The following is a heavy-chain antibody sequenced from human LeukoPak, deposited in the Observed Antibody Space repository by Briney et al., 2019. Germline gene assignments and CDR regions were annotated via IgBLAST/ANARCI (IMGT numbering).Heavy chain of an antibody. J-gene: IGHJ4*02. Sequence: GGSLRLSCAASGFTVSSNYMSWVRQAPGKGLEWVSVIYSGGSTYYADSVKGRFTISRDNSKNTLYLQMNSLRAEDTAVYYCAREIYPYYFDYWGQGTLVTVSS. CDR1: GFTVSSNY. CDR3: AREIYPYYFDY. V-gene: IGHV3-66*01. D-gene: IGHD3-3*01. CDR2: IYSGGST.